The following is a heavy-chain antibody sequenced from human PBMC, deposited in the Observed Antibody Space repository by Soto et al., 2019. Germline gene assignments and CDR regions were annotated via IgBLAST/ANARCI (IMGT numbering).Heavy chain of an antibody. J-gene: IGHJ4*02. Sequence: SLTCAVSGGSFSGFFWGWIRQPPGKGLEWIGEVNHGGSTNYNPSLKSRVTISSDTSKNHFSLTLRSVTAADTAVYYCARAAVAAGGPFDKWGQGALVTVSS. V-gene: IGHV4-34*01. D-gene: IGHD2-15*01. CDR1: GGSFSGFF. CDR2: VNHGGST. CDR3: ARAAVAAGGPFDK.